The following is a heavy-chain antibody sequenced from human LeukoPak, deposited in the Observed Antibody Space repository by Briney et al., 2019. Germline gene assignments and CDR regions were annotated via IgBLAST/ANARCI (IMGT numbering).Heavy chain of an antibody. V-gene: IGHV3-23*01. CDR3: AKLMPPMLY. D-gene: IGHD2-2*01. CDR1: GFPFSSYD. CDR2: ISGSGASA. J-gene: IGHJ4*02. Sequence: GGSLRLSCAASGFPFSSYDMTWVRQAPGNGLEWVSAISGSGASAYYAVSVKGRFTISRDNSKNALFLQMNSLRAEDTAVYYCAKLMPPMLYCGQGTLVTVSS.